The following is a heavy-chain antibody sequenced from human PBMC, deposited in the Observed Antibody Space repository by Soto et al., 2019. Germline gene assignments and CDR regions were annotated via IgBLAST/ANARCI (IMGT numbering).Heavy chain of an antibody. CDR1: GGSISSGDYY. CDR2: IYYSGST. CDR3: ARAPPLKYTYGLRGAFDI. D-gene: IGHD5-18*01. Sequence: PSETLSLTCTVSGGSISSGDYYWGWIRQPPGKGLEWIGYIYYSGSTYYNPSLKSRVTISVDTSKNQFSLKLSSVTAADTAVYYCARAPPLKYTYGLRGAFDIWGQGTMVTVSS. V-gene: IGHV4-30-4*01. J-gene: IGHJ3*02.